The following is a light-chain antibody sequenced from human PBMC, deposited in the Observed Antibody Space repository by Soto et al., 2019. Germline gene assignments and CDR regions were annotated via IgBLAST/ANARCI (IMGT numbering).Light chain of an antibody. CDR2: DAS. Sequence: EIVLTQSPATLSLSPGERATLSCRASQSVSSYLAWYQQKPGQAPRLLLYDASNRATGIPARFSGSGSGTDFTLTISSLEPEDFAVYYGQQRSNWPLTFGGGTKVEIK. CDR1: QSVSSY. J-gene: IGKJ4*01. V-gene: IGKV3-11*01. CDR3: QQRSNWPLT.